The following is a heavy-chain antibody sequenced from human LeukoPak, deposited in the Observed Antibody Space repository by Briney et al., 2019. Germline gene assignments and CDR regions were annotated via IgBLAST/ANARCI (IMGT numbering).Heavy chain of an antibody. Sequence: GGSLRLSCAASGFSFSNYPMQWVRQAPGKGLEWVATISYDGGSRYSAGSVKGRFTISRDNSKNTLSLQMNSLRAEDTAMYYCASPPGRPNGDWGQGTLVTVSS. V-gene: IGHV3-30*04. CDR1: GFSFSNYP. D-gene: IGHD7-27*01. CDR3: ASPPGRPNGD. CDR2: ISYDGGSR. J-gene: IGHJ4*02.